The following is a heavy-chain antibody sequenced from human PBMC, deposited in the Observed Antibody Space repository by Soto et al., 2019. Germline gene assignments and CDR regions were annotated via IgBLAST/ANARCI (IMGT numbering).Heavy chain of an antibody. CDR3: AREPYYYDSSGYYYVPYYFDY. V-gene: IGHV1-69*13. D-gene: IGHD3-22*01. CDR1: GGTFSSYA. CDR2: IIPIFGTA. J-gene: IGHJ4*02. Sequence: AASVKVSCKASGGTFSSYAISWVRQAPGQGLEWMGGIIPIFGTANYAQKFQGRVTITADESTSTAYMELSSLRSEDTAVYYCAREPYYYDSSGYYYVPYYFDYWGQGTLVTVSS.